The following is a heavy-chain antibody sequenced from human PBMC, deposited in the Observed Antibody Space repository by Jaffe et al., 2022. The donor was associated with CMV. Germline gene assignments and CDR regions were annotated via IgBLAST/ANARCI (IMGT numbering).Heavy chain of an antibody. CDR3: ARDRYCSGGSCYRDGWFDP. D-gene: IGHD2-15*01. CDR1: GGSISSSNW. V-gene: IGHV4-4*02. CDR2: IYHSGST. J-gene: IGHJ5*02. Sequence: QVQLQESGPGLVKPSGTLSLTCAVSGGSISSSNWWSWVRQPPGKGLEWIGEIYHSGSTNYNPSLKSRVTISVDKSKNQFSLKLSSVTAADTAVYYCARDRYCSGGSCYRDGWFDPWGQGTLVTVSS.